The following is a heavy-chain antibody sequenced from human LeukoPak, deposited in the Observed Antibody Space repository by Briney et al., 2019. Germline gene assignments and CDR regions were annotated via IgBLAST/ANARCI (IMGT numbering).Heavy chain of an antibody. V-gene: IGHV3-7*03. CDR3: ARPPPGDSSGYYLSENNDY. D-gene: IGHD3-22*01. Sequence: PGRSPSLSRAASGVTPSTYWMGWVRQTPGRGLGWGGNIKQDGSDKYYVDSVKGRFTISRDNAKNSLYLQMNSLRAEDTAVYYCARPPPGDSSGYYLSENNDYWGQGTLVTVSS. CDR2: IKQDGSDK. CDR1: GVTPSTYW. J-gene: IGHJ4*02.